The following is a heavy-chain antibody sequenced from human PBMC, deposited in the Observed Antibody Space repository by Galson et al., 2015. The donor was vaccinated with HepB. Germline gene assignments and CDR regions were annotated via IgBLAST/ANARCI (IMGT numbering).Heavy chain of an antibody. CDR2: IWYDGSNK. D-gene: IGHD3-16*01. CDR3: ARDRVGGMDV. J-gene: IGHJ6*03. Sequence: SLRLSCAASGFTFSSYGMHWVRQAPGKGLERVAVIWYDGSNKYYADSVKGRFTISRDNSKNTLYLQMNSLRAEDTAVYYCARDRVGGMDVWGKGTTVTVSS. CDR1: GFTFSSYG. V-gene: IGHV3-33*01.